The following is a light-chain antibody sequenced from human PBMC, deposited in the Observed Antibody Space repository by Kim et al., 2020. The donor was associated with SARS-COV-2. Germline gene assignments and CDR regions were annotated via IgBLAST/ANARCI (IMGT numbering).Light chain of an antibody. J-gene: IGLJ3*02. Sequence: ALVQTVRLTCQGASLRNYYATWYQQRPGQAPVLVLYGKYNRPSGIPDRFSGSASGNTASLTITGAQAEDEADYYCNSRDSSGDHVVFGGGTKVTVL. CDR2: GKY. CDR3: NSRDSSGDHVV. CDR1: SLRNYY. V-gene: IGLV3-19*01.